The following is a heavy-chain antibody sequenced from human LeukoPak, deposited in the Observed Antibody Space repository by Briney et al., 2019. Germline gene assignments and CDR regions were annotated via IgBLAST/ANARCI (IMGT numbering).Heavy chain of an antibody. CDR1: GFTVSSNY. CDR2: IYSGGST. J-gene: IGHJ4*02. D-gene: IGHD3-22*01. Sequence: GGSLRLSCAASGFTVSSNYMSWVRQAPGKGLEWVSVIYSGGSTYYADSVKGRFTISRDNSKNTLYLQMNSLRAEDTAVYYCASRKPHYYDSSGFVDYWGQGTLITVSS. V-gene: IGHV3-53*01. CDR3: ASRKPHYYDSSGFVDY.